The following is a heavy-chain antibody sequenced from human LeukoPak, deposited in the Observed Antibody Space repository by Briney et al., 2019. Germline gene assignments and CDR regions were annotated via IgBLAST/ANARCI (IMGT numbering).Heavy chain of an antibody. CDR2: IKSKTDGGTT. CDR1: GFTFSNAW. Sequence: PGGSLRLSCAASGFTFSNAWMSWVRQAPGKGLEWVGHIKSKTDGGTTDYAAPVKGRFTISRDDSKNTLYLQMNSLKTEDTGVYYCTTGITLRARPLDYWGQGTLVTVSS. CDR3: TTGITLRARPLDY. V-gene: IGHV3-15*01. D-gene: IGHD1-14*01. J-gene: IGHJ4*02.